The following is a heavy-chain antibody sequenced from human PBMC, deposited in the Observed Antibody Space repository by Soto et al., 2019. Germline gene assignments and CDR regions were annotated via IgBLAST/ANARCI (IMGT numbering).Heavy chain of an antibody. Sequence: ASVKVSCKASGYTFTSYDINWVRQATGQGLEWMGWMNPNSGNTGYAQKFQGRVTMTRNTSISTAYMELSSLRSEDTAVYYCARGGIAVAGVDYWGQGTLVTVSS. CDR3: ARGGIAVAGVDY. CDR2: MNPNSGNT. V-gene: IGHV1-8*01. CDR1: GYTFTSYD. D-gene: IGHD6-19*01. J-gene: IGHJ4*02.